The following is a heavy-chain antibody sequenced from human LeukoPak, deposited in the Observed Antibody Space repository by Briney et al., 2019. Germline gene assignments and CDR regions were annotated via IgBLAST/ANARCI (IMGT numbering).Heavy chain of an antibody. D-gene: IGHD2-2*03. CDR1: GFTFSSYG. Sequence: GGSLRLSCAASGFTFSSYGMHWVRQAPGKGLEWVAFIRYDGSNKYYADSVKGRFTIPRDNSKNTLYLQMNSLRAEDTAVYYCAKDHGYCSSTSCYAFLGYWGQGTLVTVSS. J-gene: IGHJ4*02. V-gene: IGHV3-30*02. CDR2: IRYDGSNK. CDR3: AKDHGYCSSTSCYAFLGY.